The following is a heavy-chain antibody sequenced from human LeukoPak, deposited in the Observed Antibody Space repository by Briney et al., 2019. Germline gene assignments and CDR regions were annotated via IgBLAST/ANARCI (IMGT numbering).Heavy chain of an antibody. V-gene: IGHV1-2*02. CDR2: INPKSGAT. CDR3: AKGGYSIAAYYYYYYMDV. Sequence: ASVKVSCKSSENTFTAYYIHWVRQAPGQGLEWMGWINPKSGATKYAQKFQGRVTLTSDTSISTAYMELNSPRSDDTAVYYCAKGGYSIAAYYYYYYMDVWGKGTTVTVSS. CDR1: ENTFTAYY. D-gene: IGHD6-25*01. J-gene: IGHJ6*03.